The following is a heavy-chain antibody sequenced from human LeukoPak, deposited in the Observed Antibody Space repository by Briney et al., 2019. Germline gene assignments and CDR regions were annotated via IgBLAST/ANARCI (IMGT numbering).Heavy chain of an antibody. CDR2: IYYSGST. D-gene: IGHD1-1*01. CDR3: TTGTNWFDP. Sequence: SETLSLTCTVSGGSISSSSYYWGWIRQPPGKGLEWIGTIYYSGSTYYNPSLKSRVTISVDTSKNQFSLKLSSVTAADTAVYYCTTGTNWFDPWGQGIQVIVSS. CDR1: GGSISSSSYY. J-gene: IGHJ5*02. V-gene: IGHV4-39*07.